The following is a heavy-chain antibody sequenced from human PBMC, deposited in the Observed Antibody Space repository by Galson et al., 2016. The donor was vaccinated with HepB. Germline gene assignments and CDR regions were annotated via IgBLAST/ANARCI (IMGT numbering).Heavy chain of an antibody. D-gene: IGHD2-21*02. CDR2: ITPFTGNT. CDR1: GYTITYRY. Sequence: SVKVSCKASGYTITYRYLHWVRQAPGQALEWMGWITPFTGNTNYAQKFQDRVTLTRDRSMSTAYLELSNLRSEDTAEYYCTTTLNIVVVTGHGDAFDIWGQGTMVTVSS. J-gene: IGHJ3*02. V-gene: IGHV1-45*02. CDR3: TTTLNIVVVTGHGDAFDI.